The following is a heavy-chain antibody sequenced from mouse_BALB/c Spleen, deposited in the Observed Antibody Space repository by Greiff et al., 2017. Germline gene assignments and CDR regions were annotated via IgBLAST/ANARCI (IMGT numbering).Heavy chain of an antibody. CDR3: ARTSLLRRFDY. Sequence: EVQLVESGPGLVKPSQSLSLTCTVTGYSITSDYVWYWIQQFPGNILEWMGYISYSGSTSYNPSLKSRSSITRDTSKNQFFLQLNTVTTEDTATYYCARTSLLRRFDYWGEGTTVTVSS. V-gene: IGHV3-2*02. D-gene: IGHD1-2*01. CDR1: GYSITSDYV. J-gene: IGHJ2*01. CDR2: ISYSGST.